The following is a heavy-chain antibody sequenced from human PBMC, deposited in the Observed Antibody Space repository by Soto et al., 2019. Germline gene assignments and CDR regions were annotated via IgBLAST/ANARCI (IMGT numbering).Heavy chain of an antibody. D-gene: IGHD6-13*01. Sequence: GGSLRLSCAASGFTFSSYGMHWVRQAPGKGLEWVAVISYDGSNKYYADSVKGRFTISRDNSKNTLYLQMNSLRAEDTAVYYCAKTLRSSLLGDYYYGMDVWGQGTTVTVSS. CDR2: ISYDGSNK. J-gene: IGHJ6*02. CDR1: GFTFSSYG. CDR3: AKTLRSSLLGDYYYGMDV. V-gene: IGHV3-30*18.